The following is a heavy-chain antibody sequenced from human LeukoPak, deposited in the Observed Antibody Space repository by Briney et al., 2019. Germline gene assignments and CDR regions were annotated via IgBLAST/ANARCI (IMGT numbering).Heavy chain of an antibody. Sequence: GASVKVSCKASGGTFSSYAISWVRQAPGQGLEWMGGIIPIFGTANYAQKFQARVTITTDESTSTAYMELSSLRSEDTAVYYCARVPEWTYAFDIWGQGTMVTVSS. CDR1: GGTFSSYA. J-gene: IGHJ3*02. CDR2: IIPIFGTA. D-gene: IGHD3-3*01. V-gene: IGHV1-69*05. CDR3: ARVPEWTYAFDI.